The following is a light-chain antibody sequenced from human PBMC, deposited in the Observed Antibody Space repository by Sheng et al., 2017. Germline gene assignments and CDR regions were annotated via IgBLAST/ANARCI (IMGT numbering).Light chain of an antibody. Sequence: IQMTQSPSSLSASIGDRVTITCRASQAISNYLNWYQQKPGRAPKLLIYLASNLQSGVPSRFSGSGSGTDFTLTISSLQPEDFATYYCQQSYSTPLFAFGPGTTVDI. CDR1: QAISNY. V-gene: IGKV1-39*01. J-gene: IGKJ3*01. CDR2: LAS. CDR3: QQSYSTPLFA.